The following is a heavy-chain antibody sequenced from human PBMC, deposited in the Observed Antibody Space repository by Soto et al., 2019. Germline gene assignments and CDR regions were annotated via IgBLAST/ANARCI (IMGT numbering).Heavy chain of an antibody. V-gene: IGHV1-3*01. D-gene: IGHD3-10*01. CDR1: GYSFITYA. CDR3: ALPFTGRLFDY. Sequence: QVQLVQSGAEVKKPGASVKVFCKASGYSFITYAIHWVRQAPGQRLEWMGWINAGNGNTKYSQKFQDRVTITRDTSANTAYMELSSLRSEDTAVYYCALPFTGRLFDYWGQGTLVTVSS. J-gene: IGHJ4*02. CDR2: INAGNGNT.